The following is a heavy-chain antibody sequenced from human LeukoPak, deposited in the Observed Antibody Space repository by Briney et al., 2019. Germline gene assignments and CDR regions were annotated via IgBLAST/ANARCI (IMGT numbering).Heavy chain of an antibody. CDR1: GYTFTSYG. CDR3: ARAPLSIVVVPAANAFDI. J-gene: IGHJ3*02. CDR2: ISAYNGNT. D-gene: IGHD2-2*01. Sequence: AGVTLACTDSGYTFTSYGISWVRQPPGQGLEWMGWISAYNGNTNYAQKLQGRVTMTTDTSTSTAYMELRSLRSDDTAVYYCARAPLSIVVVPAANAFDIWGQGTMVTVSS. V-gene: IGHV1-18*04.